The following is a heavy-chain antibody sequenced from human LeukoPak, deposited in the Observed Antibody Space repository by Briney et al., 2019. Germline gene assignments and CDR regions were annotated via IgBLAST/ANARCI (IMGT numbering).Heavy chain of an antibody. D-gene: IGHD3-22*01. J-gene: IGHJ4*02. V-gene: IGHV3-48*04. CDR1: GFTFSSYS. CDR3: ARDRYYYDSSGYYLPLDY. CDR2: ISSSSSTI. Sequence: PGGSLRLSCAASGFTFSSYSMNWVRQAPGKGLEWVSYISSSSSTIYYADSVKGRFTISRDNAKNSLYLQMNSLRAEDTAVYYCARDRYYYDSSGYYLPLDYWGQGTLVTVSS.